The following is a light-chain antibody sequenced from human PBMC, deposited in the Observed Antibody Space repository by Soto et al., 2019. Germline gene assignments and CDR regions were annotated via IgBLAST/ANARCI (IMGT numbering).Light chain of an antibody. V-gene: IGKV1-5*01. CDR3: QHYNSYSRA. CDR2: DAS. Sequence: DIQMTQSPSSLSASVGDRVTITCQASEFISDWLAWYQQKPGQAPKLMIYDASTLESGVPGRFSGSGVGTHFTLTISGLQPEDFATYHCQHYNSYSRAFGQGTKVDIK. J-gene: IGKJ1*01. CDR1: EFISDW.